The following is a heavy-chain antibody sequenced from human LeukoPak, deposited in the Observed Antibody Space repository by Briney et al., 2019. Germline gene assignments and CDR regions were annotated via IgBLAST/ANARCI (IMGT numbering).Heavy chain of an antibody. Sequence: PSETLSLTCTVSGGSISSGDYYWSWIRQPPGKGLEWIGYIYYSGSTYYNPSLKSQVTISVDTSKNQFSLKLSSVTAADTAVYYCARRGDYYDSSGYYFGDYFDYWGQGTLVTVSP. CDR1: GGSISSGDYY. V-gene: IGHV4-30-4*01. CDR2: IYYSGST. J-gene: IGHJ4*02. CDR3: ARRGDYYDSSGYYFGDYFDY. D-gene: IGHD3-22*01.